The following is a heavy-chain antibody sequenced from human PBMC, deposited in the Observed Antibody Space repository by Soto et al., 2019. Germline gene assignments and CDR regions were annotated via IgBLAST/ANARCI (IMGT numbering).Heavy chain of an antibody. CDR3: AKSGSSGWYGWFDP. V-gene: IGHV2-5*01. Sequence: SGPTLVNPTQTLPLPCIFSGFSLRTSGVGVGWIRQPPGKALEWLGFIYWNDDKRYSPSLKSRLTITKDTSKNQVVLTMTNMDPVDTATYYCAKSGSSGWYGWFDPWGQGTLVTVSS. J-gene: IGHJ5*02. D-gene: IGHD6-19*01. CDR2: IYWNDDK. CDR1: GFSLRTSGVG.